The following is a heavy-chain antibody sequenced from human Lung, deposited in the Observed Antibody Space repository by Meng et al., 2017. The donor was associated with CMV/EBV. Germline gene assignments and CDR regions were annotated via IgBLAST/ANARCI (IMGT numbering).Heavy chain of an antibody. CDR3: ARPQNTNGYGSSWYWFDP. D-gene: IGHD6-13*01. J-gene: IGHJ5*02. Sequence: GGSXTLXCAASGFTISNYAMHCVRQAAGEGLEWVGGISYAGSDKYYADSVKGRFTISRDNSKNTLYLQMNSLRAEDTAVYYCARPQNTNGYGSSWYWFDPXGQGTLVTVSS. CDR1: GFTISNYA. CDR2: ISYAGSDK. V-gene: IGHV3-30-3*01.